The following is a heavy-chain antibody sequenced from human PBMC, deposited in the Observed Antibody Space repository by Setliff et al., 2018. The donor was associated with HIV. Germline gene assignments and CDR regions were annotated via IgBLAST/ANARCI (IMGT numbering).Heavy chain of an antibody. CDR3: VRHTRDTSLAHYYYYIDV. Sequence: SETLSLTCTVSRGSISTNSYYRGWIRQSPGKGLEWVGNVHNSGGTNYNPSLKSRVSISVDTSKNQFSLNVNSVTAPDTAVYYCVRHTRDTSLAHYYYYIDVWGKGTTVTVSS. CDR2: VHNSGGT. D-gene: IGHD5-18*01. J-gene: IGHJ6*03. CDR1: RGSISTNSYY. V-gene: IGHV4-39*01.